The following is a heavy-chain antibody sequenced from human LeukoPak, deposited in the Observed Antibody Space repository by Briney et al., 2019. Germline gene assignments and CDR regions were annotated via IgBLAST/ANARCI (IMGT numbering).Heavy chain of an antibody. CDR3: ARDQYDTWSRRGNFDS. D-gene: IGHD3-3*01. CDR2: IKLDGSEK. CDR1: GFTFGKYW. J-gene: IGHJ4*02. V-gene: IGHV3-7*03. Sequence: GGSLRLSCAASGFTFGKYWMSWVRQAPGKGLEWVANIKLDGSEKNYVDSVKGRFTISRDNTKNSLYRQMNSLRAEDTAVFYCARDQYDTWSRRGNFDSWGQGTLVIVSS.